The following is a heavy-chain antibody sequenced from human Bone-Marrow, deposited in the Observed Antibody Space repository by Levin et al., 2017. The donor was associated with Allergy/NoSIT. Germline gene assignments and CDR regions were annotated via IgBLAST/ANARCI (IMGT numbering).Heavy chain of an antibody. CDR2: IYYSGNT. D-gene: IGHD3-10*01. J-gene: IGHJ6*03. CDR3: ARYHFRSGTYFLDYYYFSDV. V-gene: IGHV4-30-4*01. CDR1: GGSISSGDFF. Sequence: TTSETLSLTCTVSGGSISSGDFFWSWIRQPPGKGLEWIGYIYYSGNTYYSPSLKSRVTISVDTSKNQFSLKLSSVTAADTAVYYCARYHFRSGTYFLDYYYFSDVWGKGTTVTVSS.